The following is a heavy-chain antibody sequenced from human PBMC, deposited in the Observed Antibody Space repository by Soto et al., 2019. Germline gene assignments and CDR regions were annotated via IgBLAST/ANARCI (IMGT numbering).Heavy chain of an antibody. CDR3: ARGQRFSASFDP. CDR1: GGAISGYY. V-gene: IGHV4-4*07. J-gene: IGHJ5*02. CDR2: IYSSGGT. Sequence: QVQLQESGPGLVKPSETLSLTCTVSGGAISGYYWTWIRQSAGKGLEWIGRIYSSGGTKYNPSLQSRVTMSLDTSKNQCSLRLTSVTAADTAVYYCARGQRFSASFDPLCQGTLVTVSS. D-gene: IGHD3-3*01.